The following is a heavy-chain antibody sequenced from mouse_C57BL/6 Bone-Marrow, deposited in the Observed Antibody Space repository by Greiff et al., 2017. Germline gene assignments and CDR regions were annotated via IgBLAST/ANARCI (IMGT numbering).Heavy chain of an antibody. Sequence: EVQLVESEGGLVQPGSSMKLSCTASGFTFSDYYMAWVRQVPEKGLEWVANINYDGSSTYYLDSLKSRFIISRDNAKNIVYLQMSSLKSEDTATYYCARDTGSSYGYFDVWGTGTTVTVSS. CDR2: INYDGSST. J-gene: IGHJ1*03. CDR3: ARDTGSSYGYFDV. CDR1: GFTFSDYY. D-gene: IGHD1-1*01. V-gene: IGHV5-16*01.